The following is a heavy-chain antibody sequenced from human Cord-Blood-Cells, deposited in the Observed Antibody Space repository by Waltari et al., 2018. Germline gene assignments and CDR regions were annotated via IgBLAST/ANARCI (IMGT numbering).Heavy chain of an antibody. J-gene: IGHJ4*02. CDR2: IDWDDDK. D-gene: IGHD6-13*01. CDR3: ARGSGSSSWFDFDY. CDR1: GFSLSTSGMC. Sequence: QVTLRESGPALVKPTQTLTLTCTFSGFSLSTSGMCVSWIRQPPGKALEWLALIDWDDDKYYSTSLKTRLTISKDTSKNQVVLTMTNMDPVDTATYYCARGSGSSSWFDFDYWGQGTLVTVSS. V-gene: IGHV2-70*01.